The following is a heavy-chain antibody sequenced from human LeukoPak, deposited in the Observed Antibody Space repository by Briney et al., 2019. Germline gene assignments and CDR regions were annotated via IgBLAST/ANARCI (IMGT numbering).Heavy chain of an antibody. Sequence: SETLSLTCSVSDGSINSYYWNWIRRPPGKGLEWIGYTYYNGNTNYSPSLKSRVTMSVDTPKNLFSLKVSSVTAADTAVYYCARGRSNYYGMDVWGQGTTVTVSS. CDR1: DGSINSYY. V-gene: IGHV4-59*01. J-gene: IGHJ6*02. CDR2: TYYNGNT. D-gene: IGHD1-26*01. CDR3: ARGRSNYYGMDV.